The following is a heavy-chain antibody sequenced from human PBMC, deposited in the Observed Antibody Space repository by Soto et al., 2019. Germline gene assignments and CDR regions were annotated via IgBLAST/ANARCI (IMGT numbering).Heavy chain of an antibody. CDR1: GYTFTRYG. V-gene: IGHV1-18*01. D-gene: IGHD2-8*01. CDR3: AKNGQPPYYYCGMDV. J-gene: IGHJ6*02. CDR2: ISGYNGDT. Sequence: QGQLVQSGAEVKKTGASVKVSCKASGYTFTRYGISWVRQAPGQGLEWMGWISGYNGDTNYAQKFQGRVTMTVDTSTTTAFMELTSLTSDDRAVYYCAKNGQPPYYYCGMDVWGQGTTVTVSS.